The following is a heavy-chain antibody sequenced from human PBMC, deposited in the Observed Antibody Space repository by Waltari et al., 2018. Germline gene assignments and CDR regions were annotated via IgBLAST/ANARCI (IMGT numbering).Heavy chain of an antibody. CDR3: ARGGEDYGDYGLGY. CDR1: GYTFTSYD. Sequence: QVQLVQSGAEVKKPGASVKVSCKASGYTFTSYDINWVRQATGQGLEWMGWMTPNSVKPGYAPKCQGRVTMTRNTSISTAYMELSSLRSEDTAVYYCARGGEDYGDYGLGYWGQGTLVTVSS. CDR2: MTPNSVKP. V-gene: IGHV1-8*01. D-gene: IGHD4-17*01. J-gene: IGHJ4*02.